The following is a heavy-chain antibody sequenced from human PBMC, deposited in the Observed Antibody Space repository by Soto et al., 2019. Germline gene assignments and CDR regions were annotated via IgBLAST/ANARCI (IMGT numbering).Heavy chain of an antibody. Sequence: SVKVSCKASGFNFRTTAVQWVRQARGQRLEWIGWIVVGSGNTNYAQNFQERVTITRDMSTSTAYLDVSRLRSEDTAVYYCAADPYEFYRSGYSSFDHWG. D-gene: IGHD3-22*01. J-gene: IGHJ4*01. CDR3: AADPYEFYRSGYSSFDH. CDR2: IVVGSGNT. CDR1: GFNFRTTA. V-gene: IGHV1-58*01.